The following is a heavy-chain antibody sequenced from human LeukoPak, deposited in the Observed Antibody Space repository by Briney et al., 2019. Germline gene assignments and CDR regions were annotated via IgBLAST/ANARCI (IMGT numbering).Heavy chain of an antibody. D-gene: IGHD3-22*01. J-gene: IGHJ4*02. V-gene: IGHV3-21*01. CDR3: PRVYTMIVVVDY. CDR2: ISASSSYL. Sequence: PGGSLRLSCAASGFTFNTYTMNWVRQAPGKGLEWVSSISASSSYLYYADSVKGRFTISRDNAKNSLYLQMNSLRAEDTAVYYCPRVYTMIVVVDYWGQGTLVTVSS. CDR1: GFTFNTYT.